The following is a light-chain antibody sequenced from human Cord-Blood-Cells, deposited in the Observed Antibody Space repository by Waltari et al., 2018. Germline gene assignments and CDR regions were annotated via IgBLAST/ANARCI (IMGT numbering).Light chain of an antibody. J-gene: IGLJ1*01. Sequence: QSALTQPASVPGSPRQSTPISFTGTSSDVGGCNYGSWYQQHPGKAPKLMIYDGSKRPSGVSNRFSGSKSGNTASLTISGLQAEDEADYYCSSYTSSSTYVFGTGTKVTVL. CDR3: SSYTSSSTYV. V-gene: IGLV2-14*01. CDR2: DGS. CDR1: SSDVGGCNY.